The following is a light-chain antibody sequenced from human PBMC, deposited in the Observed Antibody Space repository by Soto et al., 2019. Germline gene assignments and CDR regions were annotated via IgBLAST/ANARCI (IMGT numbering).Light chain of an antibody. J-gene: IGKJ4*01. V-gene: IGKV3D-15*01. CDR2: GAS. CDR3: QQYNNWPVT. CDR1: QSVSYY. Sequence: EIVLTQSLGTLSLSPGERATLSCRASQSVSYYLAWYQQKPGQAPRLLIYGASTRATGIAARFSGSGSGTEFTLTISGLQSEDFATYYCQQYNNWPVTFGGGTKVDIK.